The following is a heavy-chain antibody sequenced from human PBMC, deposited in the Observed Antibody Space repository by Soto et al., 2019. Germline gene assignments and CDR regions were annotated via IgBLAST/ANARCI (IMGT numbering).Heavy chain of an antibody. CDR2: IYYSGST. CDR1: GGSISSGDYY. J-gene: IGHJ5*02. Sequence: SETLSLTCTVSGGSISSGDYYWSWIRQPPGKGLEWIGYIYYSGSTYYNPSLKSRVTISVDTSKNQFSLKLSSVTAADTAVYYCARWGIVATRHWFDPWGQGTLVTVSS. V-gene: IGHV4-30-4*01. D-gene: IGHD5-12*01. CDR3: ARWGIVATRHWFDP.